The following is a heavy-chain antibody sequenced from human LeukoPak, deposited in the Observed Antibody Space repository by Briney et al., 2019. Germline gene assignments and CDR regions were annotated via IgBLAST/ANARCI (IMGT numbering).Heavy chain of an antibody. V-gene: IGHV3-21*01. CDR2: ISSSSSYI. CDR1: GFTFSSYS. D-gene: IGHD5-18*01. CDR3: ASKDTASGAFDI. J-gene: IGHJ3*02. Sequence: PGGSLRLSCAASGFTFSSYSMNWVRPAPGKGLEWVPSISSSSSYIYYADSVNGRFTISRDNAKNSLYLQMNSLRAGDTAVYYCASKDTASGAFDIWGQGTMVTVSS.